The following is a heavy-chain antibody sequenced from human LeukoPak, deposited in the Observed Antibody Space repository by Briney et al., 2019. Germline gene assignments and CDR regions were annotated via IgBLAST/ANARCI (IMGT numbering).Heavy chain of an antibody. V-gene: IGHV3-30*18. Sequence: GGSLRLSCAASGFTFNSCAMHWVRQAPGKGLEWVAVVSSDESIKFYGDSVKGRFTISRDNSKNTLYVQMNSLGAEDTALYYCAKLGFDSSGSHSLVDYWGQGAPVTVSS. CDR1: GFTFNSCA. D-gene: IGHD3-22*01. CDR3: AKLGFDSSGSHSLVDY. CDR2: VSSDESIK. J-gene: IGHJ4*02.